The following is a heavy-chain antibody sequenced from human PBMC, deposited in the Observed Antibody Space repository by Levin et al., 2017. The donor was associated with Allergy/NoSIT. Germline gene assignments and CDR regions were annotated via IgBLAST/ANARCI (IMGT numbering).Heavy chain of an antibody. CDR1: GGTFSSYA. CDR3: ASSWSGYPTLHWFDP. D-gene: IGHD3-3*01. J-gene: IGHJ5*02. V-gene: IGHV1-69*13. CDR2: IIPIFGTA. Sequence: VASVKVSCKASGGTFSSYAISWVRQAPGQGLEWMGGIIPIFGTANYAQKFQGRVTITADESTSTAYMELSSLRSEDTAVYYCASSWSGYPTLHWFDPWGQGTLVTVSS.